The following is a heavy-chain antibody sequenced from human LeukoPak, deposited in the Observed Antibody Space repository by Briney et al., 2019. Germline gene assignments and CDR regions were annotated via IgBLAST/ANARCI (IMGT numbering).Heavy chain of an antibody. CDR1: GYRFTGFF. D-gene: IGHD6-13*01. CDR3: ARDLGYSRDP. CDR2: INPNSGAT. Sequence: GASVKVSCKASGYRFTGFFIHWVRQAPGQGLENMGWINPNSGATTYAQLFQGRVNMTRDTSISTAYMELSRLRSDDTAVYYCARDLGYSRDPWGQGTLVTVSS. V-gene: IGHV1-2*02. J-gene: IGHJ5*02.